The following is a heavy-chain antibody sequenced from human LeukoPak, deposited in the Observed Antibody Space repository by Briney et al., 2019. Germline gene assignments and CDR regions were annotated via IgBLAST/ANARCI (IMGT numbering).Heavy chain of an antibody. CDR3: ARESSWYGGPWSFDL. Sequence: GGSLRLSCAASGFTFSSYWMHWVRHAPGKGLVWVSRINSDGSSTSYADSVKGRFTISRDNAKNTLYLQMNSLRAEDTAVYYCARESSWYGGPWSFDLWGRGTLVTVSS. D-gene: IGHD6-13*01. CDR2: INSDGSST. J-gene: IGHJ2*01. V-gene: IGHV3-74*01. CDR1: GFTFSSYW.